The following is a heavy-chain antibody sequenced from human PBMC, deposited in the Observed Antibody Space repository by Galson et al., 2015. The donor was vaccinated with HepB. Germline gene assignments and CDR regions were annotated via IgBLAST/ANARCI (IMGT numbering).Heavy chain of an antibody. V-gene: IGHV5-10-1*01. CDR1: GYSFTSYW. CDR3: ARIEAAAATFDY. Sequence: QSGAEVKKPGESLRISCKGPGYSFTSYWISWVRQMPGKGLEWMGRIDPSDSYTNYSPSFQGHVTISADKSISTAYLQWSSLKASDTAMYYCARIEAAAATFDYWGQGTLVTVAS. J-gene: IGHJ4*02. CDR2: IDPSDSYT. D-gene: IGHD2-15*01.